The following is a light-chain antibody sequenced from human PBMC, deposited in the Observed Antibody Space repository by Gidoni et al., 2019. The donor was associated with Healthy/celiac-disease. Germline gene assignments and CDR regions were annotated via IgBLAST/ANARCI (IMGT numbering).Light chain of an antibody. CDR1: TVGDKY. CDR2: QDS. V-gene: IGLV3-1*01. CDR3: QAWDSSTVV. Sequence: SYDLTQPPSVSVSPGQPASITCSGDTVGDKYACWSQQTPGQSPVLVIYQDSKRPSGIPERFSGSNSGNTATLTISGTQAMDEADYYCQAWDSSTVVFGGGTKLTVL. J-gene: IGLJ2*01.